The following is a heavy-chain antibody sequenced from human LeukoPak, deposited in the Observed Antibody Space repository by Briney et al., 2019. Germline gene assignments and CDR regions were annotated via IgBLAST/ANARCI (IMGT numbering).Heavy chain of an antibody. CDR1: GGSISSYY. J-gene: IGHJ4*02. D-gene: IGHD6-19*01. Sequence: SETLSLTCTVSGGSISSYYWSWIRQPPGKGLEWIGYIYYSGSTNYNPSLKSRVTISVDTSKNQLSLKLSSVTAADTAVYYCARHYRRTSSGWPPSDYWGQGTLVTVSS. CDR2: IYYSGST. V-gene: IGHV4-59*08. CDR3: ARHYRRTSSGWPPSDY.